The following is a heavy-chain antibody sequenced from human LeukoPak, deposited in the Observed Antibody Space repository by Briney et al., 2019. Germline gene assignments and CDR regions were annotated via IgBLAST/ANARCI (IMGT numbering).Heavy chain of an antibody. CDR2: IWYDGSNR. Sequence: PGGSLRLSCAASGFIFSYYGMHWVRQAPGKGLEWVAVIWYDGSNRYYADSLKGRFTISRDNSKNTLYLQMNSLTADDTAVYYCARDPLGVLSYFDYWGQGTLVTVSP. CDR3: ARDPLGVLSYFDY. J-gene: IGHJ4*02. V-gene: IGHV3-33*01. D-gene: IGHD3-16*01. CDR1: GFIFSYYG.